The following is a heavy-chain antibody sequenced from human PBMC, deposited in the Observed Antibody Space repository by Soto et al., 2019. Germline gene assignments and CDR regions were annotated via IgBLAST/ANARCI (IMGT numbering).Heavy chain of an antibody. Sequence: SETLSLTCTVSGGSISSSSYYWGWIRQPPGKGLEWIGSIYYSGSTYYNPSLKSRVTISVDTSKNQFSLKLSSVTAADTAVYYCAILRGRGYSYGWPSFDYWGQGTLVTVSS. D-gene: IGHD5-18*01. CDR2: IYYSGST. CDR3: AILRGRGYSYGWPSFDY. V-gene: IGHV4-39*01. CDR1: GGSISSSSYY. J-gene: IGHJ4*02.